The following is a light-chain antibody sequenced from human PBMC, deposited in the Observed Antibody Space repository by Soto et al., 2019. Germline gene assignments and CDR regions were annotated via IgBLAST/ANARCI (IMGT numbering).Light chain of an antibody. CDR2: DAS. CDR3: QQYGSSPRT. CDR1: QSVSSSY. Sequence: EIVLTQSPGTLSLSPGERATLSCRASQSVSSSYLAWYQQKPGQAPRPLIYDASSRATGIPDRFSGSGSGTDFTLTISRLEPEDFAVYYCQQYGSSPRTFGQGTKVDIK. V-gene: IGKV3-20*01. J-gene: IGKJ1*01.